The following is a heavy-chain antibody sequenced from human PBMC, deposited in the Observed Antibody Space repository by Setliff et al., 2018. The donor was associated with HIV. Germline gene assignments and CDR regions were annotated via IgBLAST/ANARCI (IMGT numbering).Heavy chain of an antibody. J-gene: IGHJ3*02. CDR2: ISGYNGKT. V-gene: IGHV1-18*01. CDR1: GYTFTSYG. Sequence: GASVKVSCKPSGYTFTSYGINWVRQAPGQGLEWMGWISGYNGKTNYAQKFQARVTMTRDTSASTVYLELRSLRSEDTAVYFCASKGGSENYPDSDAFDIWGQGTLVTVSS. D-gene: IGHD3-10*01. CDR3: ASKGGSENYPDSDAFDI.